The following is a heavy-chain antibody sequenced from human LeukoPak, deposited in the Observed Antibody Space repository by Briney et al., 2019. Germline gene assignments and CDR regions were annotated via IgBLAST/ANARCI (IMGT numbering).Heavy chain of an antibody. Sequence: SETLSLTCTVSGGSISSGDYYWSWIRQPPGKGLEWIGYIYYSGSTYYNPSLKSRVTISVDTSKNQFSLKLSSVTAADTAVYYCARARGGYRYGYYFDYWGQGTLVTVSS. CDR3: ARARGGYRYGYYFDY. V-gene: IGHV4-30-4*01. J-gene: IGHJ4*02. D-gene: IGHD5-18*01. CDR2: IYYSGST. CDR1: GGSISSGDYY.